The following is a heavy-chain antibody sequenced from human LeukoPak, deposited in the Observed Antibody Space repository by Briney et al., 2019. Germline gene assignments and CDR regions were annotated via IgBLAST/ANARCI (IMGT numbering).Heavy chain of an antibody. CDR2: ISYDGSNK. D-gene: IGHD3-10*01. CDR1: GFTFRSHG. CDR3: AKESWFGELLRYYFDY. J-gene: IGHJ4*02. V-gene: IGHV3-30*18. Sequence: GGSLRLSCAASGFTFRSHGMHWVRQAPGKGLEWVAVISYDGSNKYYADSVKGRFTISRDNSKNTLYLQMNSLRAEDTAVYYCAKESWFGELLRYYFDYWGQGTLVTVSS.